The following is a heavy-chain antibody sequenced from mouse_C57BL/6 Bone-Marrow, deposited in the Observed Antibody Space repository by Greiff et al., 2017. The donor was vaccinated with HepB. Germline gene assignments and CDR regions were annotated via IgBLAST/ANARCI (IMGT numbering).Heavy chain of an antibody. V-gene: IGHV1-69*01. CDR2: IDPSDSNT. Sequence: QVQLQQPGAELVMPGASVKLSCKASGYTFTSYWMHWVKQRPGQGLEWIGEIDPSDSNTNYNQKFKGKSTLTVDKSSSTAYMQLSSLTSEDSAVYCCARAVHLGSSGSWFAYWGQGTMVTVSA. D-gene: IGHD3-2*02. CDR3: ARAVHLGSSGSWFAY. CDR1: GYTFTSYW. J-gene: IGHJ3*01.